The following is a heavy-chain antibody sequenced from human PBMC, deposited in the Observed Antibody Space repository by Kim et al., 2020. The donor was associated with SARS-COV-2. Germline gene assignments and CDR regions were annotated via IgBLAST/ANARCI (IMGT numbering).Heavy chain of an antibody. CDR2: LSGSGDST. CDR3: AKDVALGSPYYFDY. Sequence: GGSLRLSCAASGFTFSHYAMSWVRQAPGKGLEWVSSLSGSGDSTYYADSVKGRFTISRDNSKNTLYLQMNSLRVEDTALYYCAKDVALGSPYYFDYWGQGTLVTVSS. CDR1: GFTFSHYA. J-gene: IGHJ4*02. V-gene: IGHV3-23*01. D-gene: IGHD7-27*01.